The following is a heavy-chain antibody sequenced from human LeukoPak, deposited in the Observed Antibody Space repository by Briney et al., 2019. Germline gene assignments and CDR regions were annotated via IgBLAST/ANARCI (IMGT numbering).Heavy chain of an antibody. CDR3: ARVRSGYDYRRLGHGGYYYSYMDV. Sequence: SESLSLTCPVSGGSISSYYWSWIRQPAGKGLEWDGYIYYSGSTNYNPCLKSRGTISVDTTKNQFTLKLSSVTAADPAVYYCARVRSGYDYRRLGHGGYYYSYMDVWGKGTTVTVSS. CDR1: GGSISSYY. D-gene: IGHD5-12*01. J-gene: IGHJ6*03. V-gene: IGHV4-59*01. CDR2: IYYSGST.